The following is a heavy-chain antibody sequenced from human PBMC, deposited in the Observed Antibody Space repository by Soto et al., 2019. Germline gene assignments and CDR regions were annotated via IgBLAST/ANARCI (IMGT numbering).Heavy chain of an antibody. D-gene: IGHD6-6*01. CDR1: GYTFTSYD. J-gene: IGHJ3*02. CDR3: ARGSSIAARDAFDI. Sequence: ASVKVSCKASGYTFTSYDINWVRQATGQGLEWMGWMNPNSGNTGYAQKFQGRVTMTRNTSISTAYMELSSLGSEDTAVYYCARGSSIAARDAFDIWGQGTMVTVSS. V-gene: IGHV1-8*01. CDR2: MNPNSGNT.